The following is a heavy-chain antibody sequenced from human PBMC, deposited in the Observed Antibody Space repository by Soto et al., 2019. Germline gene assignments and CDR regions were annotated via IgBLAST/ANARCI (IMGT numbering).Heavy chain of an antibody. Sequence: GDSVKVSCKVSGYTFTDNYIHWVQQVPGKGLEWMGLVDPEDGQTAYAEKFQGRVTLSADTSTDTAYMQLGGLKSEDTAVYYCAIRRAYRNSWYYFDSWGHGTLVPVSS. J-gene: IGHJ4*01. V-gene: IGHV1-69-2*01. CDR1: GYTFTDNY. CDR3: AIRRAYRNSWYYFDS. CDR2: VDPEDGQT. D-gene: IGHD1-7*01.